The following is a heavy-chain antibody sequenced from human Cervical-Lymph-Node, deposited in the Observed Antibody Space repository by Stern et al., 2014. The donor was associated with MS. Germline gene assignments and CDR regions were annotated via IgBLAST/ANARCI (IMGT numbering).Heavy chain of an antibody. V-gene: IGHV4-39*01. CDR1: GGSISSSSYY. CDR2: IYYSGST. CDR3: ASPRGTDSLRNVEYFDY. J-gene: IGHJ4*02. D-gene: IGHD1-14*01. Sequence: QVQLQESGPGLVKPSETLSLTCTVSGGSISSSSYYWGWIRQPPGKGLEWIGSIYYSGSTYYNPSLKSRVTISVDTSNNQFSLKLSSVTAADTAVYYCASPRGTDSLRNVEYFDYWGQGTPVTVSS.